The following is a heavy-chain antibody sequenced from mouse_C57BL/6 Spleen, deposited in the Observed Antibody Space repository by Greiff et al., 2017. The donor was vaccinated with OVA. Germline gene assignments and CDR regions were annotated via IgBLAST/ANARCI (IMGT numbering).Heavy chain of an antibody. D-gene: IGHD1-1*01. CDR2: IYPGSGST. CDR3: ARGDYYYLYY. Sequence: QVQLQQSGAELVKPGASVKMSCKASGYTFTSYWITWVKQRPGQGLEWIGDIYPGSGSTNYNEKFKSKATRTVDTSTSTAYMQLSSLTSEDSAVYYYARGDYYYLYYWGQGTTLTVSS. J-gene: IGHJ2*01. CDR1: GYTFTSYW. V-gene: IGHV1-55*01.